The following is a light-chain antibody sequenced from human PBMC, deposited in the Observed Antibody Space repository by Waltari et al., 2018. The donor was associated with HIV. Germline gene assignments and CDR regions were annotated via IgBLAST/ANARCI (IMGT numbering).Light chain of an antibody. J-gene: IGLJ2*01. V-gene: IGLV2-23*02. Sequence: QSALTQPASVSGSPGPSITIPCTGTSSDVRSYHLVSWYQQHPGKAPKLMIYEVSKRPSGVSNRFSGSKSGNTASLTISGLQAEDEADYYCCSYAGSSTPVVFGGGTKLTVL. CDR2: EVS. CDR1: SSDVRSYHL. CDR3: CSYAGSSTPVV.